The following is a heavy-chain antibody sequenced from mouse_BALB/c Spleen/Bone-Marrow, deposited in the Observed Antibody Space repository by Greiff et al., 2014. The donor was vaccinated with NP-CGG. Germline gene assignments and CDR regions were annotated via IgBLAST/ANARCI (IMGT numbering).Heavy chain of an antibody. CDR3: ARYRLGNYFDF. CDR1: GYTFTNYY. Sequence: VQLKQSGAELVKPGASVKISCKASGYTFTNYYMHWVKQRPEQGLEWIGRIYPANGNTNYNQKFKGKATITADTSSNTAYLQLSSLTSEDTAVYYCARYRLGNYFDFWGQGTTLTVSS. V-gene: IGHV14-3*02. J-gene: IGHJ2*01. CDR2: IYPANGNT. D-gene: IGHD2-14*01.